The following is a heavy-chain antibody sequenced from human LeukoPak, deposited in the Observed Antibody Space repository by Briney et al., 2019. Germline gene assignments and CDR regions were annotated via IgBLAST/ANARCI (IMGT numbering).Heavy chain of an antibody. Sequence: PGGSLRLSCAASGFTFSSYEMNWVRQAPGKGLEWVSSISSSSSYIYYADSVKGRFTISRGNAKNSLYLQMNSLRAEDTAVYYCARDPIVVVPADRDYWGQGTLVTVSS. CDR2: ISSSSSYI. V-gene: IGHV3-21*01. CDR3: ARDPIVVVPADRDY. CDR1: GFTFSSYE. D-gene: IGHD2-2*01. J-gene: IGHJ4*02.